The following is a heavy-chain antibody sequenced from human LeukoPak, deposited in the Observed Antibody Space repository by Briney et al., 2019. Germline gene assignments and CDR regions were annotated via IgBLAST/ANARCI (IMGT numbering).Heavy chain of an antibody. Sequence: GASVKVSCKASGYTFTSYGISWVRQAPGQGLEWMGWISAYNGNTNYAQKFQGRVTITADESTSTAYMELSSLRSEDTAVYYCARGLLGYCSGGSCYKGESWGQGTLVTVSS. V-gene: IGHV1-18*01. CDR3: ARGLLGYCSGGSCYKGES. CDR2: ISAYNGNT. D-gene: IGHD2-15*01. CDR1: GYTFTSYG. J-gene: IGHJ4*02.